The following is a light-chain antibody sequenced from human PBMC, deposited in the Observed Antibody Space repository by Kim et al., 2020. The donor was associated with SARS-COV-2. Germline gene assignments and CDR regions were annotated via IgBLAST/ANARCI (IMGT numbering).Light chain of an antibody. V-gene: IGKV1-5*03. J-gene: IGKJ1*01. CDR1: QSISSW. CDR2: KAS. CDR3: QQYNSFPWT. Sequence: SASVGDRVTITCRASQSISSWLAWYQQKPGKAPKVLIYKASSLEREVPSRFSGSGSGTEFTLAVSGLQPDDSATYYCQQYNSFPWTFGQGTKVE.